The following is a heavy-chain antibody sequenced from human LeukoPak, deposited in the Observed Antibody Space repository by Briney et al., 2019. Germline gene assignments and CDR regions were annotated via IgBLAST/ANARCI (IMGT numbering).Heavy chain of an antibody. CDR3: ARDLSRRLSYYDSSGYYGS. D-gene: IGHD3-22*01. CDR1: GYTFTSYG. CDR2: ISAYNGNT. Sequence: ASVKVPCKASGYTFTSYGISWVRQAPGQGLEWMGWISAYNGNTNYAQKLQGRVTMTTDTSTSTAYMELRSLRSDDTAVYYCARDLSRRLSYYDSSGYYGSWGQGTLVTVSS. V-gene: IGHV1-18*01. J-gene: IGHJ5*02.